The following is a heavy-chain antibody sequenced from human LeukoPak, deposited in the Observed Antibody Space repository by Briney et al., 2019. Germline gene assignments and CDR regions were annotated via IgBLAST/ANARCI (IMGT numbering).Heavy chain of an antibody. CDR1: GGSISSYY. D-gene: IGHD5-12*01. CDR3: AREALDSGYDFGGWFDP. V-gene: IGHV4-59*01. J-gene: IGHJ5*02. CDR2: IYYSGST. Sequence: SETLSLTCTVSGGSISSYYWSWIRQPPGKGLEWIGYIYYSGSTNYNPSLKSRVTISVDTSKNQFSLKLSSVTAADTAVYYCAREALDSGYDFGGWFDPWGQGTLVTVSS.